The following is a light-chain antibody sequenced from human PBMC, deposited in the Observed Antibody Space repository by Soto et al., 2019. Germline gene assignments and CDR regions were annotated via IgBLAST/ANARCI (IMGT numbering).Light chain of an antibody. CDR3: QTWVTGPVV. V-gene: IGLV4-69*01. CDR1: SGHSSYA. J-gene: IGLJ2*01. CDR2: PNSDGSH. Sequence: QLVLTQSPSASASLGASVKLTCTLSSGHSSYAIAWHQQQPEKGPRYLMKPNSDGSHSKGDGIPDRFSGSSSGAERYLTISSLQSEDEADYYCQTWVTGPVVFGGGTKLTVL.